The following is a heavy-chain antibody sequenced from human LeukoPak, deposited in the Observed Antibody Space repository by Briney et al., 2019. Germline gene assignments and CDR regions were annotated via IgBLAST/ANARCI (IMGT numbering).Heavy chain of an antibody. CDR3: ARESGYISGWGIGAFDI. CDR2: TYYRSKWGN. Sequence: SQTLSLTCAISGDSVSSNSVAWYWIRHSPSRGLESLGRTYYRSKWGNDYAVSVKSRITINPDTSKNQFSLQLNSATPEDTAVYYCARESGYISGWGIGAFDIWGQGTMVTVSS. V-gene: IGHV6-1*01. CDR1: GDSVSSNSVA. D-gene: IGHD6-19*01. J-gene: IGHJ3*02.